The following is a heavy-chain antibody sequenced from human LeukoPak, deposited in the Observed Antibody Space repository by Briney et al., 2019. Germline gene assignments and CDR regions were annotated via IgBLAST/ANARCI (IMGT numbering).Heavy chain of an antibody. CDR3: AKDYGDYDYVLRYSDY. J-gene: IGHJ4*02. CDR1: GFTFSSYA. D-gene: IGHD4-17*01. CDR2: ISGSGGST. Sequence: GGSLRLSCAASGFTFSSYAMSWVRQAPGKGLEWVSAISGSGGSTYYADSVKGRFTISRDNSKNTLYLQMNSLRAEDTAVYYCAKDYGDYDYVLRYSDYWGQGTLVTVSS. V-gene: IGHV3-23*01.